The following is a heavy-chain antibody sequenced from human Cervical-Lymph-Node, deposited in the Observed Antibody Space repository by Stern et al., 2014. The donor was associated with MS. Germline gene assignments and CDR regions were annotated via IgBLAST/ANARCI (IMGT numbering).Heavy chain of an antibody. CDR2: IIPILATP. CDR3: ASPSSVTVGAMDV. D-gene: IGHD2-21*02. J-gene: IGHJ6*02. CDR1: GATFSSLA. V-gene: IGHV1-69*01. Sequence: MQLVESGAEVKKPGSSVRVSCKASGATFSSLAINWVRQAPGQGLEWMGGIIPILATPNYAQEFKDRVTITADDSTTTAYMELSGLRSEDTAMYYCASPSSVTVGAMDVWGQGTTVTVSS.